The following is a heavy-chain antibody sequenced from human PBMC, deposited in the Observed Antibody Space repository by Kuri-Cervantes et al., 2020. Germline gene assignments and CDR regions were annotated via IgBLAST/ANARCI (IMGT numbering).Heavy chain of an antibody. CDR1: GFSLSNARMG. CDR2: IDWDDDK. D-gene: IGHD2-15*01. CDR3: ARGGYCSGGSCYRRGDWFDP. J-gene: IGHJ5*02. V-gene: IGHV2-70*11. Sequence: SGPTLVKPTETLTLTCTVSGFSLSNARMGVSWIRQPPGKALEWLARIDWDDDKYYSTSLKTRLTISKDTSKNQVVLTMTNMDPVDTAMYYCARGGYCSGGSCYRRGDWFDPWGQGTLVTVSS.